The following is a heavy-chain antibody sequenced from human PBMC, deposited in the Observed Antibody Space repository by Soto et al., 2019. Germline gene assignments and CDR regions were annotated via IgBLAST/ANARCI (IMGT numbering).Heavy chain of an antibody. CDR3: ARGYGRNFDY. Sequence: PSETLSLTCTVSGGSVSSGSYYWSWIWQPPGKGLEWIGYIYYSGSTNYNPSLKSRVTISVDTSKNQFSLKLSSVTAADTAVYYCARGYGRNFDYWGQGTLVTVSS. CDR2: IYYSGST. V-gene: IGHV4-61*01. J-gene: IGHJ4*02. D-gene: IGHD5-18*01. CDR1: GGSVSSGSYY.